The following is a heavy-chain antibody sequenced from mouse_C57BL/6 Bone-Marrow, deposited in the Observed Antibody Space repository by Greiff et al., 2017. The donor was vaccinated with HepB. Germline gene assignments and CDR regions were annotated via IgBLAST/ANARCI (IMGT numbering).Heavy chain of an antibody. CDR3: ARARYGTYWYFDV. J-gene: IGHJ1*03. CDR2: INYDGSST. V-gene: IGHV5-16*01. Sequence: EVKVEESEGGLVQPGSSMKLSCTASGFTFSDYYMAWVRQVPEKGLEWVANINYDGSSTYYLDSLKSRFIISRDNAKNILYLQMSSLKSEDTATYYCARARYGTYWYFDVWGTGTTVTVSS. CDR1: GFTFSDYY. D-gene: IGHD1-1*01.